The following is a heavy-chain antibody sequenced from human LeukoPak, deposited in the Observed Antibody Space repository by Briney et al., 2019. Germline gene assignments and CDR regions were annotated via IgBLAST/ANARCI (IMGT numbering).Heavy chain of an antibody. CDR3: AREVVVIATIDY. D-gene: IGHD2-21*01. J-gene: IGHJ4*02. V-gene: IGHV4-39*07. CDR2: IYYSGST. Sequence: SETLFLTCTVSGGSISSSSYYWGWIRQPPGKGLEWIGSIYYSGSTYYNPSLKSRVTISVDTSKNQFSLKLSSVTAADTAMYYCAREVVVIATIDYWGQGTLVTVSS. CDR1: GGSISSSSYY.